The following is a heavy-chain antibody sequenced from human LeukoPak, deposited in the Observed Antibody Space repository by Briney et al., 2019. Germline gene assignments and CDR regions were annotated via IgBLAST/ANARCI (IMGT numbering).Heavy chain of an antibody. CDR2: IYYSGST. CDR1: GGSISSYY. V-gene: IGHV4-59*08. J-gene: IGHJ6*02. CDR3: ARHNYDFWSGYYNPTLYYYYGMDV. D-gene: IGHD3-3*01. Sequence: SETLSLTCTVPGGSISSYYWSWIRQPPGKGLEWIGYIYYSGSTNYSPSLKSRVTISVDTSKNQFSLKLSSVTAADTAVYYCARHNYDFWSGYYNPTLYYYYGMDVWGQGTTVTVSS.